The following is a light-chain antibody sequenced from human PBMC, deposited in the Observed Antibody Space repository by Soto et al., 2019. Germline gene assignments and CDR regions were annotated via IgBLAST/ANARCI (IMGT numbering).Light chain of an antibody. CDR1: SGSVSTDYY. V-gene: IGLV8-61*01. CDR2: STN. CDR3: VLYMGSGISV. J-gene: IGLJ3*02. Sequence: QTVVTQGPSFSVSPGGTVTLTCGLNSGSVSTDYYPSWYQQTPGQAPRTLIYSTNTRSPGVPDRFFGSILGNKAALTITGAQTEDESDYYCVLYMGSGISVFGGGTKLTVL.